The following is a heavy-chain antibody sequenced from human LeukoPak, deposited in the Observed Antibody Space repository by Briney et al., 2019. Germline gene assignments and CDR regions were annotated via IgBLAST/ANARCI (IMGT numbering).Heavy chain of an antibody. J-gene: IGHJ4*02. CDR1: GFTFSSYA. CDR3: ARGGINWYGFVY. Sequence: GGSLRLSCAASGFTFSSYAMSWVRQAPGKGLEWVSAVSDSGGTTYYADSVKGRFTISRDNSKNTLHLQMNSLRAEDTAVFYCARGGINWYGFVYWGQGTLVTVSS. V-gene: IGHV3-23*01. CDR2: VSDSGGTT. D-gene: IGHD6-13*01.